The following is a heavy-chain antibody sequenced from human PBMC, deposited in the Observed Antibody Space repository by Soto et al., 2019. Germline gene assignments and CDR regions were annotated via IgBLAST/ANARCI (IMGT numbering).Heavy chain of an antibody. CDR2: IDFRSNSI. CDR1: GFSFSDYY. J-gene: IGHJ4*02. D-gene: IGHD6-13*01. Sequence: QVQLVESGGGLVKPGGSLRLSCAASGFSFSDYYMSWIRQAPGKGLEWVSYIDFRSNSIYYADSMKGRFTISRDNAKNSLYLQMNSLRAEDTAVYYCARDIEPPGLFFDYWGQGTLVTVSS. CDR3: ARDIEPPGLFFDY. V-gene: IGHV3-11*01.